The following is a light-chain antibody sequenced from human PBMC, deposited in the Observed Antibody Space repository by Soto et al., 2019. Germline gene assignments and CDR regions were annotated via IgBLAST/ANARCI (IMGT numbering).Light chain of an antibody. Sequence: EIVLTQSPATLSLSPGERATLSCRASQSISSYLAWYQQKPGQAPRLLIYDASNRATDIPARFSGSGSGTDFTLTISSLEPEDFAVYHCQHRSIWWTFGQGTKVEIK. V-gene: IGKV3-11*01. J-gene: IGKJ1*01. CDR3: QHRSIWWT. CDR1: QSISSY. CDR2: DAS.